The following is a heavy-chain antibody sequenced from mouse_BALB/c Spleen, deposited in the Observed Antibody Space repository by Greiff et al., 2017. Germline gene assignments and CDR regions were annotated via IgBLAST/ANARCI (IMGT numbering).Heavy chain of an antibody. J-gene: IGHJ1*01. D-gene: IGHD2-2*01. Sequence: EVQLVESGGGLAKPGGSLKLSCAASGFAFSSYDMSWVRQTPEKRLEWVAYISSGGGSTYYPDTVKGRFTISRDNAKNTLYLQMSSLKSEDTAMYYCARQRDYGYPYWYFDVWGAGTTVTVSS. CDR2: ISSGGGST. V-gene: IGHV5-12-1*01. CDR3: ARQRDYGYPYWYFDV. CDR1: GFAFSSYD.